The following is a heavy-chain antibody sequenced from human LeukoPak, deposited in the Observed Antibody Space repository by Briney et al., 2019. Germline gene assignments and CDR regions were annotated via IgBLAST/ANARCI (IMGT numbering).Heavy chain of an antibody. CDR2: IYYSGST. D-gene: IGHD6-6*01. Sequence: SETLSLTCTVSGGSISSYYWSWIRQPPGKGLEWIGYIYYSGSTNYNPSLKSRVTISVDTSKNQFSLKLSSVTAADTAVYYCARDRGSIAAPLYYYYYMDVWGKGTTVTVSS. J-gene: IGHJ6*03. CDR3: ARDRGSIAAPLYYYYYMDV. CDR1: GGSISSYY. V-gene: IGHV4-59*12.